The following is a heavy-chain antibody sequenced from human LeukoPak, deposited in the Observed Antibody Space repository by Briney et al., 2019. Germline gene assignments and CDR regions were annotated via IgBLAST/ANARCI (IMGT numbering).Heavy chain of an antibody. V-gene: IGHV1-8*03. Sequence: ASVKVSCKASGYTFTSYDINWVRQATGQGLEWMGWMNPNSGNTGYAQKFQGRVTITRNTSISTAYMELSSLRSEDTAVYYCARGGVVVPAALNPNYYYYYYMDVWGKGTTVTVSS. CDR1: GYTFTSYD. CDR2: MNPNSGNT. D-gene: IGHD2-2*01. CDR3: ARGGVVVPAALNPNYYYYYYMDV. J-gene: IGHJ6*03.